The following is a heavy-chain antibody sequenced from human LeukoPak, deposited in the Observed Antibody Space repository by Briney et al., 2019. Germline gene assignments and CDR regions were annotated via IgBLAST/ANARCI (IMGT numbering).Heavy chain of an antibody. CDR2: IYYSGST. J-gene: IGHJ5*02. V-gene: IGHV4-39*01. CDR1: GGSISSSSYY. D-gene: IGHD1-26*01. CDR3: ARLLISKSGFNWFDP. Sequence: PSETLSLTCTVSGGSISSSSYYWGWIRQPPGKGLEWIGSIYYSGSTYYNPSLKSRVIISVDTSKNQFSLKLSSVTAADTAVYYCARLLISKSGFNWFDPWGQGTLVTVSS.